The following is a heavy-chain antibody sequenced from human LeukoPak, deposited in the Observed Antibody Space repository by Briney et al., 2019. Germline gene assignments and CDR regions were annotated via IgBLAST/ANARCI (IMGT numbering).Heavy chain of an antibody. CDR1: GYTFTSYY. J-gene: IGHJ4*02. D-gene: IGHD6-13*01. Sequence: ASVKVSCKASGYTFTSYYMHWVRQAPGQGLEWMGGFDPEDGETIYAQKFQGRVTMTEDTSTDTAYMELSSLRSEDTAVYYCATDSSSWYWGQGTLVTVSS. CDR3: ATDSSSWY. V-gene: IGHV1-24*01. CDR2: FDPEDGET.